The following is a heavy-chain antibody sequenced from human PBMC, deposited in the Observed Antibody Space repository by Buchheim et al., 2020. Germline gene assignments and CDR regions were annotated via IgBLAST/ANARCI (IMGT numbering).Heavy chain of an antibody. V-gene: IGHV3-30*18. Sequence: QVQLVESGGGVVQPGRSLRLSCAASGFTFSSYGMHWVRQAPGKGLEWVAVISYDGSNKYYADSVKGRFTISRDNSKNTLYLQMNSLRAEDTAVYYCAKDKRLYSGSYFYYYYYGMDVWGQGTT. D-gene: IGHD3-10*01. CDR2: ISYDGSNK. CDR3: AKDKRLYSGSYFYYYYYGMDV. J-gene: IGHJ6*02. CDR1: GFTFSSYG.